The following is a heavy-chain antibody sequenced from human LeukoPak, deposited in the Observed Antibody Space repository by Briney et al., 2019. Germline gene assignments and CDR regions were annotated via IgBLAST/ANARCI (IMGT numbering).Heavy chain of an antibody. CDR3: AKPAYDILTGYYTPSGDY. Sequence: GGSLRLSCTASGFTFSSYSMNWVRQAPGKGLEWVSSISSSSSYIYYADSVKGRFTISRDNSKNTLYLQMNSLRAEDTAVYYCAKPAYDILTGYYTPSGDYWGQGTLVTVSS. V-gene: IGHV3-21*04. D-gene: IGHD3-9*01. CDR1: GFTFSSYS. J-gene: IGHJ4*02. CDR2: ISSSSSYI.